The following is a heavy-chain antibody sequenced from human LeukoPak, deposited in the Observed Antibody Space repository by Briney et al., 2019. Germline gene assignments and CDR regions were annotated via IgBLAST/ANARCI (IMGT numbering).Heavy chain of an antibody. J-gene: IGHJ4*02. V-gene: IGHV1-2*04. CDR2: INPNSGGT. D-gene: IGHD3-10*01. CDR3: AIDYGSGSYYRTTLDY. Sequence: ASVKVSCKASGYTFTGYYMHWVRQAPGQGLEWMGWINPNSGGTNYAQKFQGWVTMTRDTSISTAYMELSRLRSEDTAVYYCAIDYGSGSYYRTTLDYWGQGTLVTVSS. CDR1: GYTFTGYY.